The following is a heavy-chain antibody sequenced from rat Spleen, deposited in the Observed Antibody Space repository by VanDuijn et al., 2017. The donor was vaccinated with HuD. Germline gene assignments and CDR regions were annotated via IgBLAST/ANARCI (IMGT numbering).Heavy chain of an antibody. CDR1: GFTFSNYG. Sequence: EVQLVESGGGLVQPGRSLKLSCAASGFTFSNYGMAWVRQAPTKGLEWVASITNSGGSTYYRDSVKGRFTISRDNAKSTLYLQMDSLRSEDTATYYCTTKLYTLFDYWGQGVMVTVSS. CDR3: TTKLYTLFDY. V-gene: IGHV5-27*01. CDR2: ITNSGGST. D-gene: IGHD1-2*01. J-gene: IGHJ2*01.